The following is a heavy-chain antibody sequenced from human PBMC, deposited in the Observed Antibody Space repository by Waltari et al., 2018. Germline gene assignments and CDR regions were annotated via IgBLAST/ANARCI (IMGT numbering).Heavy chain of an antibody. CDR3: ATGGWGFYLDY. Sequence: EVHLVESGGGLVKPGGSLRLSCAASGFSFSDYSLNWVRQAPGKGLEWVSPISSSSGYTHYADSVKGQFTISRDNAKNSLYLQMNSLRAEDTAVYYCATGGWGFYLDYWGQGTLVTVSS. D-gene: IGHD7-27*01. J-gene: IGHJ4*02. CDR1: GFSFSDYS. CDR2: ISSSSGYT. V-gene: IGHV3-21*01.